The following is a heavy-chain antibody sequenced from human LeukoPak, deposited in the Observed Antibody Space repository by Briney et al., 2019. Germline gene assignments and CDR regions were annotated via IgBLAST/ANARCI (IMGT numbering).Heavy chain of an antibody. CDR2: ISYDGSNK. CDR1: GFTISSYG. D-gene: IGHD3-16*01. Sequence: GWSLRLSCAASGFTISSYGMHWVRQAPGKGLEWVAVISYDGSNKYYGDSVKGRFTISRDNSKNTLYLQVNSLRGEDTAVYYCAKDHVWGFGYYFDDWGQGTLVTVSS. CDR3: AKDHVWGFGYYFDD. V-gene: IGHV3-30*18. J-gene: IGHJ4*02.